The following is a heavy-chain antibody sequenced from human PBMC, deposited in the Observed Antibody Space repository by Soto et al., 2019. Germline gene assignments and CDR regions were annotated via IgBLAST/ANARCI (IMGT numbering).Heavy chain of an antibody. D-gene: IGHD3-22*01. CDR2: IYSGGST. V-gene: IGHV3-53*01. J-gene: IGHJ1*01. Sequence: EVQLVESGGGLIQPGGSLRLSCAASGFTVSSNYMSWVRQAPGKGLEWVSVIYSGGSTYYADSVKGRFTISRDNSKNTLSLQMTSLSAEDTAVYSCASVRVDSGYPEYFQHWGQCTLVTVSS. CDR1: GFTVSSNY. CDR3: ASVRVDSGYPEYFQH.